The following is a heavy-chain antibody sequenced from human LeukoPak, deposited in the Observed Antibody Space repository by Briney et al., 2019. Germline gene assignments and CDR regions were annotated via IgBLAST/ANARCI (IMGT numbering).Heavy chain of an antibody. Sequence: SETLSLTCTVSGGSISSYYWSWIRQPPGKGLEWIGYIYYSGSTNYNPSLKSRVTISVDTSKNQFSLKLSSVTAADTAVYYCARGHWNDGFDYRGQGTLVTVSS. CDR1: GGSISSYY. J-gene: IGHJ4*02. V-gene: IGHV4-59*01. D-gene: IGHD1-1*01. CDR3: ARGHWNDGFDY. CDR2: IYYSGST.